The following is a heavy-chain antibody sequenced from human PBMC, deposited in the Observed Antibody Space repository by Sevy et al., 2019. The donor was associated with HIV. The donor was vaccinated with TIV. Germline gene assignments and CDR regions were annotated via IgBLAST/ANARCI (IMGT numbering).Heavy chain of an antibody. V-gene: IGHV3-30*02. Sequence: GGSLRLSCAASGFTFSSYGMHWVRQAPGKGLEWVAFIRYDGSNKYYADSVKGRFTISRDNSKNTLYLQMNSLRAEDTAVYYWAKDNAMPGSYLIAAACTIVFGFDYWGQGTLVTVSS. CDR2: IRYDGSNK. D-gene: IGHD6-13*01. J-gene: IGHJ4*02. CDR3: AKDNAMPGSYLIAAACTIVFGFDY. CDR1: GFTFSSYG.